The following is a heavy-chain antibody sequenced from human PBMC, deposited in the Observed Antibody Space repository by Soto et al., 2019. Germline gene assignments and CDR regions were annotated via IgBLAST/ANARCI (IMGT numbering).Heavy chain of an antibody. CDR2: ISGSGGST. D-gene: IGHD6-19*01. V-gene: IGHV3-23*01. Sequence: GGSLRLSWAASGLTFSSYAMSWVRQAPGKGLEWVSAISGSGGSTYYADSVKGRFTISRDNSKNTLYLQMNSLRAEDTAVYYCAKVLIAVAGTEGFDYWGQGTLVTVSS. CDR1: GLTFSSYA. CDR3: AKVLIAVAGTEGFDY. J-gene: IGHJ4*02.